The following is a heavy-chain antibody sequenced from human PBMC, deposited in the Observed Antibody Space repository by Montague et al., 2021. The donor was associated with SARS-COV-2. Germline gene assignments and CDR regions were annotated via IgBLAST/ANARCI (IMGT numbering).Heavy chain of an antibody. CDR1: GGSTNYYY. CDR2: MYYSGST. V-gene: IGHV4-59*01. Sequence: SETRSLTCIVSGGSTNYYYWSWIRQSPGKGLEWIGYMYYSGSTNYNPSLKSRVTMSIDRSKNQFSLKLRSVTAADTAVYYCARAVSVRRAVSWFDPWGQGALVTVSS. CDR3: ARAVSVRRAVSWFDP. D-gene: IGHD3-10*01. J-gene: IGHJ5*02.